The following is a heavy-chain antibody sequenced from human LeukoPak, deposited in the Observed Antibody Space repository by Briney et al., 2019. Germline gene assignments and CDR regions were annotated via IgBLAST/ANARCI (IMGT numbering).Heavy chain of an antibody. J-gene: IGHJ4*02. CDR2: IYYSGST. CDR1: GGSISGYY. CDR3: ARGPPYIVVVTAIGFFDY. D-gene: IGHD2-21*02. V-gene: IGHV4-59*12. Sequence: SETLSLTCTVSGGSISGYYWSWIRQPPGKGLEWIGYIYYSGSTNYNPSLKSRVTISVDTSKNQFSLKLSSVTAADTAVYYCARGPPYIVVVTAIGFFDYWAREPWSPSPQ.